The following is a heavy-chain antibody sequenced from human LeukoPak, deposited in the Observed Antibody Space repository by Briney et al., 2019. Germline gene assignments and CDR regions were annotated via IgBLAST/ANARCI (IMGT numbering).Heavy chain of an antibody. CDR3: ARDLGWLQFDF. J-gene: IGHJ4*02. Sequence: GGSLRLSCAASGFSFSNSWMNWVRQGPGKGLEWVANINPDASVINYADSVKGRFTISRDNGKNSLYLQIDSLRAEDTAVYYCARDLGWLQFDFWGQGTLVTASS. CDR1: GFSFSNSW. CDR2: INPDASVI. D-gene: IGHD5-24*01. V-gene: IGHV3-7*01.